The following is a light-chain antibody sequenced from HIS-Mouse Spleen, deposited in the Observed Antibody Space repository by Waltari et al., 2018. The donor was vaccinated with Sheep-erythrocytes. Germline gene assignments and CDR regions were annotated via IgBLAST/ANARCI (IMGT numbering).Light chain of an antibody. CDR2: SNN. Sequence: QSVLTQPPSASGTPGQRVTISCSGSSSNIGSNTVNWYQQLPGTAPKLLIYSNNPRPSGVPDRCSGSKSGTSASLAISGLPSEDEADYYCAAWDDSLNGYVFGTGTKVTVL. J-gene: IGLJ1*01. CDR3: AAWDDSLNGYV. CDR1: SSNIGSNT. V-gene: IGLV1-44*01.